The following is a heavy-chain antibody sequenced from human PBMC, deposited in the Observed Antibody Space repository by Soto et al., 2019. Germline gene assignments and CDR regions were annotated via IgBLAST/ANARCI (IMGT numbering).Heavy chain of an antibody. V-gene: IGHV1-3*01. CDR2: INAGNGNT. D-gene: IGHD3-22*01. CDR3: ARGSGPMIEWH. Sequence: ASVKVSCKASGYTFTNSGISWVRQAPGQRLEWMGWINAGNGNTKYSQKFQGRVTITRDTSASTAYMELSSLRSEDTAVYYCARGSGPMIEWHWGQGTLVTVSS. CDR1: GYTFTNSG. J-gene: IGHJ4*02.